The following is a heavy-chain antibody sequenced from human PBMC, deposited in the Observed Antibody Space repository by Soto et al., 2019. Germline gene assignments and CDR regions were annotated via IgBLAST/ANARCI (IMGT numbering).Heavy chain of an antibody. J-gene: IGHJ6*02. CDR1: GFTFSSYA. Sequence: PGGSLRLSCAASGFTFSSYAMHWVRQAPGKGLEWVAVISYDGSNKYYADSAKGRFTISRDNSKNTLYLQMNSLRAEDTAVYYCARAGDDFWSGPVGYYYYGMDVWGQGTTVTVSS. CDR2: ISYDGSNK. CDR3: ARAGDDFWSGPVGYYYYGMDV. D-gene: IGHD3-3*01. V-gene: IGHV3-30-3*01.